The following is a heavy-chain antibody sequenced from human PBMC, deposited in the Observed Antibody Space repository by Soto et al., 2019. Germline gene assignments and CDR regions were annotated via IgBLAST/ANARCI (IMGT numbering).Heavy chain of an antibody. CDR1: GFSFSSYG. V-gene: IGHV3-33*01. Sequence: QMQLAESGGGVVQPGRSLRLSCAASGFSFSSYGMYWVRQAPGKGLEWLANIRYDGSKEYYADFVKGRFTISRDNSKNTLYLKMNSLRAEDTAVYYCARDRTYFGSGAVGMDVWGQGTTVTVSS. CDR3: ARDRTYFGSGAVGMDV. J-gene: IGHJ6*02. D-gene: IGHD3-10*01. CDR2: IRYDGSKE.